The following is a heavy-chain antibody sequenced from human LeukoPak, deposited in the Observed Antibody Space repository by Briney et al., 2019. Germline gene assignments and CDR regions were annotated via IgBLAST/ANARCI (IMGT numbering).Heavy chain of an antibody. CDR2: ISSSSSYI. J-gene: IGHJ4*02. D-gene: IGHD2-2*01. Sequence: GGSLRLSCAASGFTFSSYSMNWVRQAPGKGLEWVSSISSSSSYIYYADSVKGRFTISRDNAKNSLYLQMNSLRAEDTAVYYCARAALYCSSTSCYPGGRFDYWGQGTLVTVSS. CDR1: GFTFSSYS. CDR3: ARAALYCSSTSCYPGGRFDY. V-gene: IGHV3-21*01.